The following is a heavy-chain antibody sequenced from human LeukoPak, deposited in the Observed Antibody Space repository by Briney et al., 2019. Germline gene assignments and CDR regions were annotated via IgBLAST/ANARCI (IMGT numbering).Heavy chain of an antibody. CDR1: GYTFTNYW. Sequence: GESLKISCKGSGYTFTNYWIGWVRQMPGKGLEWMGIIFPGDSDTRYSPSFQGQVTISADKSISTAYLQWSSLKASDTAMYYCARRQGSSSGINWFDPWGQGTLVTVSS. CDR3: ARRQGSSSGINWFDP. V-gene: IGHV5-51*01. D-gene: IGHD6-6*01. J-gene: IGHJ5*02. CDR2: IFPGDSDT.